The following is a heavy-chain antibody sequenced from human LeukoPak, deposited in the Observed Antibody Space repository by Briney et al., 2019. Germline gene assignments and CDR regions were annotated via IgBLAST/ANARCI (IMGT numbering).Heavy chain of an antibody. V-gene: IGHV4-61*08. CDR3: ARDRITGTRTDAFDI. CDR1: GGSISSGDYY. Sequence: SETLSLTCTVSGGSISSGDYYWSWIRQPPGKGLEWIGYIYYSGSTNYNPSLKSRVTISVDTSKNQFSLKLSSVTAADTAVYYCARDRITGTRTDAFDIWGQGTMVTVSS. CDR2: IYYSGST. D-gene: IGHD1-7*01. J-gene: IGHJ3*02.